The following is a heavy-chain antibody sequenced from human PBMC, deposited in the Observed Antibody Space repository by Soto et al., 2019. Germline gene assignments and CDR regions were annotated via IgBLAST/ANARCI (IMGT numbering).Heavy chain of an antibody. CDR3: AKGSSGWSSPYSYYGMDV. CDR2: ISGSGGST. CDR1: GFTFRSYA. V-gene: IGHV3-23*01. Sequence: GGSLRLSCAASGFTFRSYAMSWVRQAPGKGLEWVSAISGSGGSTYYADSVKGRFTISRDNSKNTLYLQMNSLRAEDTAVYYCAKGSSGWSSPYSYYGMDVWGQGTTVTVSS. J-gene: IGHJ6*02. D-gene: IGHD6-19*01.